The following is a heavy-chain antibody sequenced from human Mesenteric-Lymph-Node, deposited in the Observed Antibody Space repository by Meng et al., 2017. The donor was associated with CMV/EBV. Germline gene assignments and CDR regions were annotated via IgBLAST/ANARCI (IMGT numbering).Heavy chain of an antibody. V-gene: IGHV4-31*02. Sequence: VSGGSINRGGYYWSWVRQRPGQGLEWIGYINDRGSTDSNPSLKSRISISVDTSKNQFSLNLRFVTAADTAVYYCARDSVAASGLDFWGQGALVTVSS. CDR1: GGSINRGGYY. D-gene: IGHD6-19*01. CDR2: INDRGST. CDR3: ARDSVAASGLDF. J-gene: IGHJ4*02.